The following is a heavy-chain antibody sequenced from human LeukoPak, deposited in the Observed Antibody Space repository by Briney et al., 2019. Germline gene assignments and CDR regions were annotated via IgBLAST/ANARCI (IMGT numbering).Heavy chain of an antibody. CDR2: INHSGST. Sequence: SETLSLTCAVYGGSFSGYYWSWIRQPPGRGLEWIGEINHSGSTNYNPSLKSRVTISVDTSKNQFSLKLSSVTAADTAVYYCARPSGSYRAEYFQHWGQGTLVTVSS. J-gene: IGHJ1*01. V-gene: IGHV4-34*01. CDR3: ARPSGSYRAEYFQH. CDR1: GGSFSGYY. D-gene: IGHD1-26*01.